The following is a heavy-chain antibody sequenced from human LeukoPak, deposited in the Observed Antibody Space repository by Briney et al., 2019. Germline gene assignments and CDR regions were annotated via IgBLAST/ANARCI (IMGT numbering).Heavy chain of an antibody. CDR1: GFTFSSYA. Sequence: SCAASGFTFSSYAISWVRQAPGQGLEWMGGIIPIFGTANYAQKFQGRVTITADESTSTAYMELSSLRSEDTAVYYCAGYYYDSPGAFDIWGQGTMVTVSS. V-gene: IGHV1-69*01. J-gene: IGHJ3*02. CDR2: IIPIFGTA. D-gene: IGHD3-22*01. CDR3: AGYYYDSPGAFDI.